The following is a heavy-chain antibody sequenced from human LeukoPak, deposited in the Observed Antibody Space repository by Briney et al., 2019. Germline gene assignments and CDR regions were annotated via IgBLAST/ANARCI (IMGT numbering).Heavy chain of an antibody. D-gene: IGHD5-18*01. Sequence: SETLSLTCAVSGGSINNYYWSWIRQPPGKGLEWIGYIYDSGSTNYNPSLKSRVTISVDTSKNQFSLKLSSVTAADTAVYYCARTTEGGYTYDYFYYYYMDVWGKGTTVTISS. CDR1: GGSINNYY. CDR3: ARTTEGGYTYDYFYYYYMDV. J-gene: IGHJ6*03. V-gene: IGHV4-59*01. CDR2: IYDSGST.